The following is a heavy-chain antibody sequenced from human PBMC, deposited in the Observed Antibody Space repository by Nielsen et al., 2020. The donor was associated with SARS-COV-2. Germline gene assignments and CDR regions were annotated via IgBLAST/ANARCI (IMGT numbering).Heavy chain of an antibody. CDR1: GFTFSSYW. Sequence: GESLKISCAASGFTFSSYWMSWVRQAPGKGLEWVANIKQDGSEKYYVDSVKGRFTISRDNAKNSLYLQMNSLRAEDTALYYCAKDIGPVGATFDYWGQGTLVTVSS. J-gene: IGHJ4*02. CDR2: IKQDGSEK. D-gene: IGHD1-26*01. V-gene: IGHV3-7*03. CDR3: AKDIGPVGATFDY.